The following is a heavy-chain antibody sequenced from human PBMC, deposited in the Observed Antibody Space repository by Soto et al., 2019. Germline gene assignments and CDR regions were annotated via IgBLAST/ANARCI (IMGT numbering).Heavy chain of an antibody. CDR2: ISRESSYI. Sequence: LRLSCEASGFTFSDYTMKWVRQAPGKGLEWVSSISRESSYIYYVDSVKGRFTISRDNSKNSVILQMAGLRVDDTGVYFCAVGAADLTFPYGMDVWGRGTTVTVSS. V-gene: IGHV3-21*06. CDR1: GFTFSDYT. D-gene: IGHD1-26*01. J-gene: IGHJ6*02. CDR3: AVGAADLTFPYGMDV.